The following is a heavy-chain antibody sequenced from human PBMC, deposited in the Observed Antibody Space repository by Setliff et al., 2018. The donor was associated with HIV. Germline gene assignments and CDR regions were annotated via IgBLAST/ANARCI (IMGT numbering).Heavy chain of an antibody. D-gene: IGHD3-22*01. CDR1: GFTFSNYT. J-gene: IGHJ4*02. CDR2: ISSSSSYI. V-gene: IGHV3-21*01. Sequence: GGSLRLSCAASGFTFSNYTMNWVRQAPGKGLEWVSSISSSSSYICYADSVKGRFTISRDNAKNSLYLQMDSLRAEDTAVYYCARGAPTMLIVVVNLDYWGQGTLVTVSS. CDR3: ARGAPTMLIVVVNLDY.